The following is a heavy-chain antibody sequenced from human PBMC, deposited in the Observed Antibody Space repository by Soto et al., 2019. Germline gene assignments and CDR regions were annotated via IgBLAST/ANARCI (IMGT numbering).Heavy chain of an antibody. V-gene: IGHV1-69*13. Sequence: ASVKVSCXASGGTFSSYAISWVRQAPGQGLEWMGGIIPISGTANYAQKFQGRVTITADESTSTAYMELSSLRSEDTAVYYCARSQGSSTSLEIYYYYYYGMDVWGQGTTVTVSS. J-gene: IGHJ6*02. CDR3: ARSQGSSTSLEIYYYYYYGMDV. D-gene: IGHD2-2*01. CDR1: GGTFSSYA. CDR2: IIPISGTA.